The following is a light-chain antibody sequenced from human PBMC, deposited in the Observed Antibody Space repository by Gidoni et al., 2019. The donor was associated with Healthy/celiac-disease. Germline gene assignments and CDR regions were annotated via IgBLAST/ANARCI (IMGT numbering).Light chain of an antibody. J-gene: IGLJ2*01. V-gene: IGLV1-40*01. Sequence: QSVPTQPPSVSGAPGQRVTISCTGSSSNIGAGYDVHWYQQLPGTAPKLLIYGNSNRPSGVPDRFSGSKSGTSASLAITGLQAEDEADYYCQSYDSSLSGSHVVFGGGTKLTVL. CDR3: QSYDSSLSGSHVV. CDR2: GNS. CDR1: SSNIGAGYD.